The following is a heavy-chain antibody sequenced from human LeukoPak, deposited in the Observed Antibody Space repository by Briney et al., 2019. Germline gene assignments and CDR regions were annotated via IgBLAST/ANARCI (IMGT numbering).Heavy chain of an antibody. CDR3: ARTQEAGYSSGRYDSYYYYYMDV. CDR2: IFYSGST. CDR1: SGSISTSNYY. Sequence: SETLSLTCTVSSGSISTSNYYWGWVRQPPGKALEWIGNIFYSGSTYYSPSLKSRVTISLDTSRNQFSLKLNSVTAADTAVYFCARTQEAGYSSGRYDSYYYYYMDVWGKGTTVTISS. V-gene: IGHV4-39*07. D-gene: IGHD6-19*01. J-gene: IGHJ6*03.